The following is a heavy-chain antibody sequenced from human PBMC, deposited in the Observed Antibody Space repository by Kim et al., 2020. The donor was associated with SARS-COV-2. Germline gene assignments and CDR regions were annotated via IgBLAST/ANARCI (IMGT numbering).Heavy chain of an antibody. CDR2: ISYDGSNK. Sequence: GGSLRLSCAASGFTFSSYGMHWVRQAPGKGLEWVAVISYDGSNKYYADSVKGRFTISRDNSKNTLYLQMNSLRAEDTAVYYYAKDDTVMAARYCSGGSCYSRLFDYWGQGTLVTVSS. J-gene: IGHJ4*02. CDR3: AKDDTVMAARYCSGGSCYSRLFDY. CDR1: GFTFSSYG. V-gene: IGHV3-30*18. D-gene: IGHD2-15*01.